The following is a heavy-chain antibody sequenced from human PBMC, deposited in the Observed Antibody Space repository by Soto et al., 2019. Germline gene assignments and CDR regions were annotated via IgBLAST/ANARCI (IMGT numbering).Heavy chain of an antibody. CDR1: GFTFSSYG. V-gene: IGHV3-64*01. J-gene: IGHJ4*02. Sequence: EVQLVESGGGLVQPGGSLRLSCAASGFTFSSYGMHWVRQAPGKGLEYVSAISSDGGSTYYANSVKGRFIISRDNSKNTLYLQMGSLRAEDMAVYYCARVSRSVRDYWGQGTLVTVSS. CDR2: ISSDGGST. CDR3: ARVSRSVRDY.